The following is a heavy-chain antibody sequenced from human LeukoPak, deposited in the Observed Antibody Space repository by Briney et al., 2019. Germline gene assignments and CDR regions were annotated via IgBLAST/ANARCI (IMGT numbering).Heavy chain of an antibody. V-gene: IGHV3-11*01. D-gene: IGHD3-10*01. J-gene: IGHJ4*02. CDR1: GFSFSDYY. CDR3: ASVLWFGGIFFDY. CDR2: MSNSGGTI. Sequence: GGSLRLSCAASGFSFSDYYMSWIRQAPGKGLEWVSYMSNSGGTIYYADSVKGRFSISRDNTKNSLYLQMNSLRAEDTAVYYCASVLWFGGIFFDYWGQGILVTVSS.